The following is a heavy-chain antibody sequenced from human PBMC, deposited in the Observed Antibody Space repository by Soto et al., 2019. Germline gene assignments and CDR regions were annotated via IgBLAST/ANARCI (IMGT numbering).Heavy chain of an antibody. D-gene: IGHD4-17*01. V-gene: IGHV4-34*01. Sequence: QVHLPQWGAGLLKPSETLSLTCAVYGGSFSGYYWSWIRQPPGKGLEWIGEINHSGSTNFNPSLKSRVSISVDTSKKQFSLKLNSVTAADTAVYYCAAHLKTTVTAYWYFDLWGRGTLVTVSS. CDR2: INHSGST. CDR1: GGSFSGYY. J-gene: IGHJ2*01. CDR3: AAHLKTTVTAYWYFDL.